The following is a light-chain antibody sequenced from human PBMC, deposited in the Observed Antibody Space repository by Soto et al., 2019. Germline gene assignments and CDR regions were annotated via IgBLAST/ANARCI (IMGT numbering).Light chain of an antibody. J-gene: IGLJ1*01. CDR3: SSYTSSVNYV. CDR1: SSDVGGYKY. CDR2: DVS. V-gene: IGLV2-14*03. Sequence: QSALTQPASVSGSPGQSITISCTGTSSDVGGYKYVSWYQQHPGKAPKLMIYDVSNRPSGVFNRFSGYKSGNTASLTISGVQAEDEADYYCSSYTSSVNYVFGTGTKVTVL.